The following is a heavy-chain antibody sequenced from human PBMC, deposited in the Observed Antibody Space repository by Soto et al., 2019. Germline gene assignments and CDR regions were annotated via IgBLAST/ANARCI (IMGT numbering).Heavy chain of an antibody. V-gene: IGHV1-2*04. CDR1: GYTFTGYY. J-gene: IGHJ5*02. CDR3: ARELSSDANWFDP. Sequence: ASVKVSCKASGYTFTGYYMHWVRQAPGQGLEWMGWINPNSGGTNYAQKFQGWVTMTRDTSISTAYMELSRLRSDDTAVYHCARELSSDANWFDPWGQGTLVTSPQ. D-gene: IGHD6-25*01. CDR2: INPNSGGT.